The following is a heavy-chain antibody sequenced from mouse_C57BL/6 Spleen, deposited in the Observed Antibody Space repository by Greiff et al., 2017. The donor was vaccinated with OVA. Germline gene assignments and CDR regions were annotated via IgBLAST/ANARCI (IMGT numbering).Heavy chain of an antibody. D-gene: IGHD1-1*01. CDR3: AREDYYGSSYDWFAY. CDR1: GFTFSSYA. Sequence: EVMLVESGGGLVKPGGSLKLSCAASGFTFSSYAMSRVRQTPEKRLEWVATISDGGSYTYYPDNVKGRFTISRDNAKNNLYLQMSHLKSEDTAMYYCAREDYYGSSYDWFAYWGQGTLVTVSA. CDR2: ISDGGSYT. J-gene: IGHJ3*01. V-gene: IGHV5-4*01.